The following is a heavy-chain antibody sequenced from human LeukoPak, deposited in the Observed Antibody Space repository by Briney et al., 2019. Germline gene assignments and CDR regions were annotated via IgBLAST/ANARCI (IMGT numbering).Heavy chain of an antibody. J-gene: IGHJ4*02. Sequence: PGGSLRLSCAASGFTFSSYAMHWVRQAPGKGLEWVAVISYDGSNKYYADSVKGRFTISRDNSKNTLYLQMNSLRAEDTAVYYCARASNGYYHSDYFDYWGQGTLVTVSS. CDR3: ARASNGYYHSDYFDY. CDR1: GFTFSSYA. CDR2: ISYDGSNK. V-gene: IGHV3-30-3*01. D-gene: IGHD3-22*01.